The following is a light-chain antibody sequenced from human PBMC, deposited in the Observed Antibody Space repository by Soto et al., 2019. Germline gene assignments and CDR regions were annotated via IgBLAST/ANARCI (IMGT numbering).Light chain of an antibody. Sequence: DIPMTQSPSTLSASVGDRVTITCRASQSISSWLDWYQQKPGKAPKLLIYDASSLESGVPSRFSRSRSGTEFALTVGSLHPDDFATYYCQQYNSYSGWTFRQGTKVEIK. CDR2: DAS. CDR3: QQYNSYSGWT. J-gene: IGKJ1*01. V-gene: IGKV1-5*01. CDR1: QSISSW.